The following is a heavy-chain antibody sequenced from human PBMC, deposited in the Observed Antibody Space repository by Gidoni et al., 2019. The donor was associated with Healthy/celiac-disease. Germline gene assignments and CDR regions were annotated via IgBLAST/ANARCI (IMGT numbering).Heavy chain of an antibody. V-gene: IGHV4-30-2*01. J-gene: IGHJ3*02. CDR3: ARALYYGSGSYYRPHDAFYI. Sequence: SWSWIRQPPGKGLEWIGYIYHSGSTYYNPSLKSRVTISVDRSKNQFSLKLSSVTAADTAVYYCARALYYGSGSYYRPHDAFYIWGQGTMVTVSS. CDR1: S. D-gene: IGHD3-10*01. CDR2: IYHSGST.